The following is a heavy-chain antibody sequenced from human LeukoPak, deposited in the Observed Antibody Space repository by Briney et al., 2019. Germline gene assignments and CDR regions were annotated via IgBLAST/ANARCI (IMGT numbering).Heavy chain of an antibody. J-gene: IGHJ4*02. CDR1: GFTFNNYG. D-gene: IGHD2-2*01. CDR2: ISYDGRNI. Sequence: GGSLRLSCAASGFTFNNYGMHWVRQALGKGLEWVAVISYDGRNIHYPDSVKGRFTISRDISTDTLWLQMDSLRTEDTAVYYCAKGPLRGTAAAIDYWGQGTLVTVSS. CDR3: AKGPLRGTAAAIDY. V-gene: IGHV3-30*18.